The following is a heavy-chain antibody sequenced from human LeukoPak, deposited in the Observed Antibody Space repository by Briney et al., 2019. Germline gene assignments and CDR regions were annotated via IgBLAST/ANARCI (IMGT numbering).Heavy chain of an antibody. CDR1: GFTFSSYG. CDR2: ISGSGGST. V-gene: IGHV3-23*01. D-gene: IGHD3-22*01. J-gene: IGHJ5*02. CDR3: ARDYYDSSGSSWFDP. Sequence: GGTLRLSCAASGFTFSSYGMSWVRQAPGKGLEWVSAISGSGGSTYYADSVKGRFTISRDNSKNTLYLQMNSLRAKDTALYYCARDYYDSSGSSWFDPWGQGTLVTASS.